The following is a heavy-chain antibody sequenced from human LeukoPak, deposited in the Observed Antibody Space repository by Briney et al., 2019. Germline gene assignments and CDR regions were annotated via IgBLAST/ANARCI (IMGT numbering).Heavy chain of an antibody. Sequence: GGSLRLSCVASGFTFSSYGIHWVRQAPGKGLEWVAFIRYDGSNKYHADSVKGRFTISRDDSKNTVYLQMNSLRAEDTAVYSCAKEYGYDYNYFYSMDVWGKGTTVTISS. CDR1: GFTFSSYG. J-gene: IGHJ6*03. V-gene: IGHV3-30*02. CDR3: AKEYGYDYNYFYSMDV. D-gene: IGHD1-1*01. CDR2: IRYDGSNK.